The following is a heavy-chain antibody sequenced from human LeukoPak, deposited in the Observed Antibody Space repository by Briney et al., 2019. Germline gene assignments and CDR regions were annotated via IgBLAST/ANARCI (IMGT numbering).Heavy chain of an antibody. CDR2: IQFDGNGE. CDR3: AKGDFYGSGRDYYYYMDV. V-gene: IGHV3-30*02. J-gene: IGHJ6*03. CDR1: GFTFSSYG. Sequence: PGGSLRLSCAASGFTFSSYGMHWVRQAPGTGLEWVAFIQFDGNGEYYADSVKGRFTISRDNSKNTLYLQMNSLRAEDTAVYNCAKGDFYGSGRDYYYYMDVWGKGTTVTISS. D-gene: IGHD3-10*01.